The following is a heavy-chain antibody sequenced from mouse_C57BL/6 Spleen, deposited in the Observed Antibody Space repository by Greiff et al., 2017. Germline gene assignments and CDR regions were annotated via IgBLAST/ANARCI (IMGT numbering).Heavy chain of an antibody. D-gene: IGHD2-3*01. CDR1: GYSITSGYY. V-gene: IGHV3-6*01. J-gene: IGHJ4*01. CDR3: ARLNGYYVAMDY. CDR2: ISYDGSN. Sequence: EVKLVESGPGLVKPSQSLSLTCSVTGYSITSGYYWNWIRQFPGNKLEWMGYISYDGSNNYNPSLKNRISITRDTSKNQFFLKLNSVTTEDTAMYYCARLNGYYVAMDYWGQGTSVTVSS.